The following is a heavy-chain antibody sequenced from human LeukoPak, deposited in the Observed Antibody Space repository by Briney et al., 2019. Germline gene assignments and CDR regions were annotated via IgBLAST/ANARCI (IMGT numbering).Heavy chain of an antibody. Sequence: SETLSLTCTVSGGSISGYYRSWIRQPPGKGLEWIGYIYYSGSTNYNPSLKSRVTISVDTSKNQFSLRLSSVTAADTAVYYCARHYDSSGYWYYFDYWGQGTLVTVSS. CDR2: IYYSGST. D-gene: IGHD3-22*01. V-gene: IGHV4-59*08. CDR3: ARHYDSSGYWYYFDY. J-gene: IGHJ4*02. CDR1: GGSISGYY.